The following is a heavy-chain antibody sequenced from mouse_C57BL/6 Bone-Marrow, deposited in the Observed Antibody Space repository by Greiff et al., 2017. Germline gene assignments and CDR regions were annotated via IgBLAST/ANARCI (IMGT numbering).Heavy chain of an antibody. D-gene: IGHD1-1*01. CDR1: GYKFTSYN. CDR2: IYPGNGDT. CDR3: ARGDYYGSSLYYTMDY. J-gene: IGHJ4*01. V-gene: IGHV1-12*01. Sequence: VQLQQSGAELVRPGASVKMSCKASGYKFTSYNMHWVKQTPRQGLEWIGAIYPGNGDTSYNQKFKGKATLTVDKSSSTAYMQLSSLTSEDSAVYFCARGDYYGSSLYYTMDYWGQGTSVTVSS.